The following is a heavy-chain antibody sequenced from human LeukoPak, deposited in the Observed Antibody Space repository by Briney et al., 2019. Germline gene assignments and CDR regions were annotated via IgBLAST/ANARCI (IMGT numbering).Heavy chain of an antibody. CDR1: GFTFSSYS. J-gene: IGHJ4*02. Sequence: PGGSLRLSCAASGFTFSSYSMNWVRQAPGKGLEWVSYISSSSSTIYYADSVRGRFTISRDNAKNSLYLQMNSLRAEDTAVYYCATYTEGYFDYWGQGTLVTVSS. CDR3: ATYTEGYFDY. CDR2: ISSSSSTI. V-gene: IGHV3-48*04.